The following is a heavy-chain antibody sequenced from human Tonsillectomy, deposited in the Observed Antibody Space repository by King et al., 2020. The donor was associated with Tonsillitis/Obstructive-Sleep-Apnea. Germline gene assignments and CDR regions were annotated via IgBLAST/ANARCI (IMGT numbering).Heavy chain of an antibody. D-gene: IGHD5-18*01. Sequence: VQLVQSGAEVKKPGESLKISCKVSGYSFTSHWIGWVRQMPGKGLEWVGIIYPGDSDTRYSPSFQGQVTISADKSIRTAYLQWSSLKASDTAMYYCANTPAEGGYSYGAFDYWGQGTLVTVSS. J-gene: IGHJ4*02. CDR1: GYSFTSHW. CDR3: ANTPAEGGYSYGAFDY. CDR2: IYPGDSDT. V-gene: IGHV5-51*01.